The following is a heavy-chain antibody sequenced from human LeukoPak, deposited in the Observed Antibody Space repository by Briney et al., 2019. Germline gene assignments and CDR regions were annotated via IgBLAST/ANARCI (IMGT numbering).Heavy chain of an antibody. J-gene: IGHJ6*04. D-gene: IGHD2-15*01. CDR3: ARGGGDIVVVVAAIGSYYGMDV. CDR1: GGSISSSNW. Sequence: PSETLSLTCAVSGGSISSSNWWSWVRQPPGKGLEWIGEIYHSGSTNYNPSLKNRVTISVDKSKNPFSLKLSSVTAADTAVYYCARGGGDIVVVVAAIGSYYGMDVWGKGTTVTVSS. CDR2: IYHSGST. V-gene: IGHV4-4*02.